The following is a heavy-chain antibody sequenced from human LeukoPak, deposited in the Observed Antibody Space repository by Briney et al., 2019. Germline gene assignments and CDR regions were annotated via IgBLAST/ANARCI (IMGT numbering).Heavy chain of an antibody. J-gene: IGHJ4*02. CDR1: GGSISSSSYY. V-gene: IGHV4-39*01. Sequence: SGTLSLTCTVSGGSISSSSYYWGWIRQPPGKGLEWIGSIYYSGSTYYNPSLKSRVTISVDTSKNQFSLKLSSVTAADTAVYYCARQGHFDYWGQGTLVTVSS. CDR3: ARQGHFDY. CDR2: IYYSGST.